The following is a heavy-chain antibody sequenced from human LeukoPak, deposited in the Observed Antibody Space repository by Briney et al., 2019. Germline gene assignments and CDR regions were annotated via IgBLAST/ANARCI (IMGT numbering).Heavy chain of an antibody. Sequence: GGSLRLSCTASGFTFDDYAMHWVRQAPGEGLEWVSGISWSSGSLGYADSVKGRFIISRDNSKNTLYLQMNSLRAGDTAVYYCANGNYYGSGSYADHWGQGTLVTVSS. V-gene: IGHV3-9*01. J-gene: IGHJ4*02. D-gene: IGHD3-10*01. CDR3: ANGNYYGSGSYADH. CDR1: GFTFDDYA. CDR2: ISWSSGSL.